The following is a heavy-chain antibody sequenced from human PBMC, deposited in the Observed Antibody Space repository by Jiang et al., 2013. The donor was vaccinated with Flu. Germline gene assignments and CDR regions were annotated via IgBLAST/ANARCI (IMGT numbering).Heavy chain of an antibody. CDR2: DE. Sequence: DERYSPSLRSRLTITKDTSKNQVVLTMTNMDPVDTATYYCAHRAGLMASFDYWGQGTLVTVSS. CDR3: AHRAGLMASFDY. D-gene: IGHD3-10*01. V-gene: IGHV2-5*01. J-gene: IGHJ4*02.